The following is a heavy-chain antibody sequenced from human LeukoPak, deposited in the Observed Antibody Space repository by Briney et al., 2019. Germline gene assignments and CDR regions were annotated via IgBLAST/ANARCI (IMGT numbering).Heavy chain of an antibody. CDR2: ISGSGGST. V-gene: IGHV3-23*01. Sequence: GGSLRLSCVASGFTFSSYAMSSVRQAPGKGREWVSAISGSGGSTYYADSVKGRFTTSRDISKNTLYLQMNSLRAEDTAVYYCAKVGVTTVTTGGVYYYYGMDVWGKGTTVTVSS. CDR3: AKVGVTTVTTGGVYYYYGMDV. D-gene: IGHD4-17*01. J-gene: IGHJ6*04. CDR1: GFTFSSYA.